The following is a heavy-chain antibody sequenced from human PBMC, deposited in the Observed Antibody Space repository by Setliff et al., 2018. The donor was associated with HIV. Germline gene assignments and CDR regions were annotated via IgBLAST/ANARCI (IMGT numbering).Heavy chain of an antibody. Sequence: SETLSLTCSVSGGSVSSVNYYWSWIRQPPGKGLEWIGYIHYTGSTTYNPSLKSRVTISVDTSKNQFSLELSSVTAADTAVYYCARTLSTMVKTDGYYDYYYMDVWGKGTTVTVSS. V-gene: IGHV4-61*01. CDR1: GGSVSSVNYY. CDR3: ARTLSTMVKTDGYYDYYYMDV. CDR2: IHYTGST. D-gene: IGHD3-10*01. J-gene: IGHJ6*03.